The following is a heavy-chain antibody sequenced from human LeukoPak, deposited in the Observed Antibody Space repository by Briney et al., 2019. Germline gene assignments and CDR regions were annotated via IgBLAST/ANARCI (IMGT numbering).Heavy chain of an antibody. CDR2: IYHSGST. CDR3: ASLYCTNGVCYLGFDY. Sequence: PSETLSLTCTVSGYSISSGYYWGWIRQPPGKGLEWIGSIYHSGSTYYNPSLKSRVTISVDTSKNQFSLKLSSVTAADTAVYYCASLYCTNGVCYLGFDYWGQGTLVTVSS. CDR1: GYSISSGYY. V-gene: IGHV4-38-2*02. D-gene: IGHD2-8*01. J-gene: IGHJ4*02.